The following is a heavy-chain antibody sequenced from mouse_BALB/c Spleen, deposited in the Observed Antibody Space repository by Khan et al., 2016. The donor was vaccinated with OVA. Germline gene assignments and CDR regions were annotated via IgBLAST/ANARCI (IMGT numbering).Heavy chain of an antibody. Sequence: QVQLKQSGPGLVAPSQSLSLTCTVSGFSLTNYGVNWVRQPPGKGLEWLGVIWRDGNTNYHSALKSRLSISKDNSKNQVFSKLNRLQTDDTATYYCAEPSGGCPYGMDDWGQGTSVTVAS. CDR1: GFSLTNYG. D-gene: IGHD1-1*02. V-gene: IGHV2-3*01. CDR2: IWRDGNT. J-gene: IGHJ4*01. CDR3: AEPSGGCPYGMDD.